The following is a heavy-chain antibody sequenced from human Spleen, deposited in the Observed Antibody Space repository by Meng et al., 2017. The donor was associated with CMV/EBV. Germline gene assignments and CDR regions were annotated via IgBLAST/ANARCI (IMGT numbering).Heavy chain of an antibody. CDR1: GYTFTSYD. V-gene: IGHV1-8*01. J-gene: IGHJ4*02. D-gene: IGHD2-15*01. CDR2: MNPNSGNT. CDR3: ARESRGRAYYFDY. Sequence: ASVKVSCKASGYTFTSYDINWVRQATGQGLEWMGWMNPNSGNTGYAQKFQGRVTMTADTSTSTTYLELRSLRSDDTAVYYCARESRGRAYYFDYWGQGTPVTVSS.